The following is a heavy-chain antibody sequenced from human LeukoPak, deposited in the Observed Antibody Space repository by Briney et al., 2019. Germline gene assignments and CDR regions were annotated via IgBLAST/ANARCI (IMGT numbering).Heavy chain of an antibody. J-gene: IGHJ4*02. CDR2: ISRSTSYI. V-gene: IGHV3-21*01. CDR1: GFTFSSYS. CDR3: ASDDYSSIDY. D-gene: IGHD4-11*01. Sequence: PGGSLRLSCAASGFTFSSYSMNWVRQAPGKGPEWVSSISRSTSYIYYADSVKGRFTISRDNAKNSLYLQMNSLTAEDTAVYYCASDDYSSIDYWGQGTLVTVSS.